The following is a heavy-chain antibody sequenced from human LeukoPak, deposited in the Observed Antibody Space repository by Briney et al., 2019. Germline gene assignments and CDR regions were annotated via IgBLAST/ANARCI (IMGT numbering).Heavy chain of an antibody. CDR2: IYYSGST. CDR1: GGSISSGDYY. CDR3: AREDRGVIPPNYYYYGMDV. J-gene: IGHJ6*02. Sequence: SQTLSLTCTVSGGSISSGDYYWSWIRQPPGKGLEWIGYIYYSGSTYYNPSLKSRVTISVDTSKNQFSLKLSSATAADTAVYYCAREDRGVIPPNYYYYGMDVWGQGTTVTVSS. D-gene: IGHD3-10*01. V-gene: IGHV4-30-4*01.